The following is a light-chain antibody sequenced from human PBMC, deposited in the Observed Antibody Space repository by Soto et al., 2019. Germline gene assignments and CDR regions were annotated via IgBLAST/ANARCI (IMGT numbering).Light chain of an antibody. CDR2: GAS. Sequence: EIVMTQSPATLSVSPGERATLSCRASQSVSSNLAWYQQKPGQAPRLLIYGASTRATGVPARFSGSGAGTECTLTISSLQSEDFAIYYCQQYNNWPPEPFGQGTKVEIK. V-gene: IGKV3-15*01. CDR1: QSVSSN. J-gene: IGKJ1*01. CDR3: QQYNNWPPEP.